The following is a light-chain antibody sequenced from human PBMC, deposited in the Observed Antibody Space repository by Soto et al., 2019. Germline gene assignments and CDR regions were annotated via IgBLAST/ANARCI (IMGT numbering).Light chain of an antibody. CDR1: SSNIGSNT. CDR3: AAWDDSLNGFVI. CDR2: SDS. V-gene: IGLV1-44*01. Sequence: QSVLTQPPSASGTPGQRVTISCSGSSSNIGSNTVNWYQHLPGTAPKLLIHSDSQRPSGVPDRFSGAKSGTSASLAISGLQSEDEGDYVCAAWDDSLNGFVIFGGGPQLTVL. J-gene: IGLJ2*01.